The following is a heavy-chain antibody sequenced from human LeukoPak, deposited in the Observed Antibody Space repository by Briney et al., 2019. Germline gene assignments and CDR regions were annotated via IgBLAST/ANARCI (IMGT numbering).Heavy chain of an antibody. D-gene: IGHD3-10*01. V-gene: IGHV4-34*01. Sequence: SETLSLTCAVYGGSFSGYYWSWVRQPPGKGLEWIGEINHSGSTNYNPSLKSRVTISVDTSKNQFSLKLSSVTAADTAVYYCARRGPPRTMLRGVKSGWFDPWGQGTLVTVSS. CDR3: ARRGPPRTMLRGVKSGWFDP. J-gene: IGHJ5*02. CDR2: INHSGST. CDR1: GGSFSGYY.